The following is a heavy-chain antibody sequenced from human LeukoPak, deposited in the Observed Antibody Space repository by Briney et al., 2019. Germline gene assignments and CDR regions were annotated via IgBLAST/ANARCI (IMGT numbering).Heavy chain of an antibody. CDR1: GFTLSDYD. CDR2: ISSNSDTI. CDR3: LTSSFDH. Sequence: GGSLRLSCAASGFTLSDYDIHWVRQAPGKGPEWVSSISSNSDTIAYAEPVKGRFTVSRDNTINSLYLQMDSLRVEDTALYYCLTSSFDHWGQGTLVTVSS. J-gene: IGHJ4*02. V-gene: IGHV3-9*01.